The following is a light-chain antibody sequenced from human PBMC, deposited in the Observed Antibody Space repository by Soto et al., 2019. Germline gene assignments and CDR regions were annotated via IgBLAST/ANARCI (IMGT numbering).Light chain of an antibody. CDR2: DAS. CDR3: QQYGGAPPT. V-gene: IGKV3-20*01. J-gene: IGKJ4*01. CDR1: QTVRNNY. Sequence: EFVLTQSPGTLSLSPGERATLSCRASQTVRNNYLAWYQQKPGQAPRLLIYDASSRATGIPDRFSGGGSGTDFTLTISRLEPEDFVVYYCQQYGGAPPTFGGGTKVDIK.